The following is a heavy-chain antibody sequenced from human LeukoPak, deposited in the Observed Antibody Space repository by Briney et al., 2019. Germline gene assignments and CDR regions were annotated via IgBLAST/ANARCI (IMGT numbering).Heavy chain of an antibody. CDR3: ARDRGDFWSGYYDY. D-gene: IGHD3-3*01. CDR1: GYTFTSYG. V-gene: IGHV1-18*01. J-gene: IGHJ4*02. Sequence: ASVKVSCKASGYTFTSYGISWVRQAPGQGLEWMGWISAYNDNTNYAQKLQGRVTMTTDISTSTAYMELRSLRSDDTAVYYCARDRGDFWSGYYDYWGQGTLVTVSS. CDR2: ISAYNDNT.